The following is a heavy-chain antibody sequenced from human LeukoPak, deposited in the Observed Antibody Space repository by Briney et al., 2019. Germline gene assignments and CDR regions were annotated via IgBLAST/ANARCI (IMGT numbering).Heavy chain of an antibody. CDR1: GGSFSGYY. Sequence: SETLSLTCAVYGGSFSGYYWSWIRQPPGKGLEWIGEINHSGSTNYNPSLKSRVTISVDTSKNQFSLKLSSVTAADTAVYYCATRDRATAPIDYWGQGTLVTVSS. CDR3: ATRDRATAPIDY. V-gene: IGHV4-34*01. D-gene: IGHD2-21*02. J-gene: IGHJ4*02. CDR2: INHSGST.